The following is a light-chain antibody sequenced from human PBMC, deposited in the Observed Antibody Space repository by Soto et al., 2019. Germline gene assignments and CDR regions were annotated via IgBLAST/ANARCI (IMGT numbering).Light chain of an antibody. V-gene: IGKV3-20*01. Sequence: EIVLTQSPGTLSLSPGQRATLSCRASQSVSRSYLAWYQHKRGQAPRLLMFGTGSRATGIPDRFSGTGSGTDFTLIINRLEPDDFAVYYCQQYSSTPHTFGQGTKLEIK. CDR3: QQYSSTPHT. CDR2: GTG. CDR1: QSVSRSY. J-gene: IGKJ2*01.